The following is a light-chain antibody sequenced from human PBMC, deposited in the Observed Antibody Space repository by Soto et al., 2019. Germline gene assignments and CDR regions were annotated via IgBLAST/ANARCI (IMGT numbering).Light chain of an antibody. CDR1: QSISSY. Sequence: DIQMTQSPSSLSASVGDRVTITCRASQSISSYLNWYQQKPGKAPKLLIYAASSLQSGVPSRFSGSGSGTDFTLTISSLQPEDFATYYCQHSYSTPPYTFGQGTKVEIK. V-gene: IGKV1-39*01. CDR3: QHSYSTPPYT. CDR2: AAS. J-gene: IGKJ2*01.